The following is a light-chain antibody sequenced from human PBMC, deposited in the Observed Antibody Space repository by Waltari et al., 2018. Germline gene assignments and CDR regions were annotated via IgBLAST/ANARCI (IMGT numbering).Light chain of an antibody. J-gene: IGLJ2*01. Sequence: QSALTQPASVSGSPGQSITISCTGTSSDVGNYNLVSWYQHHPGKAPKLMIYEGTKRPSGVSNRFSCSKSGNTASLTISGLQAEDEADYYCCSYAGSSTLVFGGGTKLTVL. CDR2: EGT. V-gene: IGLV2-23*01. CDR1: SSDVGNYNL. CDR3: CSYAGSSTLV.